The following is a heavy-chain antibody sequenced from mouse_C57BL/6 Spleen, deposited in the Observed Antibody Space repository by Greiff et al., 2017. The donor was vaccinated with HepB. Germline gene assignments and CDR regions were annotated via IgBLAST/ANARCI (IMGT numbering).Heavy chain of an antibody. CDR1: GYSITSGYD. CDR2: ISYSGST. CDR3: ANSYYDYDERFAY. J-gene: IGHJ3*01. V-gene: IGHV3-1*01. D-gene: IGHD2-4*01. Sequence: ESGPGMVKPSQSLSLTCTVTGYSITSGYDWHWIRHFPGNKLEWMGYISYSGSTNYNPSLKSRISITHDTSKNHFFLKLNSVTTEDTATYYCANSYYDYDERFAYWGQGTLVTVSA.